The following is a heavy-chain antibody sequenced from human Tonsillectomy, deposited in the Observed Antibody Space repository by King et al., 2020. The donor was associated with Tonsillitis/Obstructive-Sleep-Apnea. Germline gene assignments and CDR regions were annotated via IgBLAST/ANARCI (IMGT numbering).Heavy chain of an antibody. V-gene: IGHV2-26*01. D-gene: IGHD6-19*01. J-gene: IGHJ2*01. Sequence: LQESGPVLVKPTETLTLTCTVSGFSLSNARMGVRWIRQPPGKALEWLAHIFSNDEKSYSTSLKSRLTISKDTSKSQVVLTMTNMDPVDTATYYCARKSTSSGWGSYWYFDLWGRGTLVTVSS. CDR1: GFSLSNARMG. CDR2: IFSNDEK. CDR3: ARKSTSSGWGSYWYFDL.